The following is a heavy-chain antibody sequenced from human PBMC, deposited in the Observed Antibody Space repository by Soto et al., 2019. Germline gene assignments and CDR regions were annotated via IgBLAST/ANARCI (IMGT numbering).Heavy chain of an antibody. Sequence: QVQLVQSGAEVKKPGSSVKVSCKASGGTFRSYAFSWVRQAPGQGLEWMGGIIPIFGPANYAQNFQGRVTSTADKATSTAYMELSSLRSEDTAVYYCASVRAAGTRGFDPWGQGTLVTVSS. CDR1: GGTFRSYA. V-gene: IGHV1-69*06. D-gene: IGHD6-13*01. J-gene: IGHJ5*02. CDR3: ASVRAAGTRGFDP. CDR2: IIPIFGPA.